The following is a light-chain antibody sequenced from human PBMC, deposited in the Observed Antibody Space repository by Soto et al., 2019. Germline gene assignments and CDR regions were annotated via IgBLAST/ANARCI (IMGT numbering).Light chain of an antibody. CDR2: DAS. Sequence: ILLTQSPATLSLSPGERATLSCRARQSVSSYLAWYQQNPGQAPRLLLYDASNRATGIPARFSGSGSGTDFTLTISSLEPEDFAVYYCQKRSNWPPWTFGQGTKVEIK. CDR1: QSVSSY. J-gene: IGKJ1*01. CDR3: QKRSNWPPWT. V-gene: IGKV3-11*01.